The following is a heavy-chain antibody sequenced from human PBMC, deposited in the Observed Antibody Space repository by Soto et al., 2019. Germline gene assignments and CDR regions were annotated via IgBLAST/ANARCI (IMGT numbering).Heavy chain of an antibody. V-gene: IGHV1-24*01. CDR2: FDPEDGET. D-gene: IGHD3-22*01. J-gene: IGHJ3*02. CDR3: ATAGGDSSGYYYGAFDI. Sequence: ASVKVSCKVSGYTLTELSMHWVRQSPGKGLEWMGGFDPEDGETIYAQKFQGRVTMTEATSTDTAYMELSSLRSEDPAVYYWATAGGDSSGYYYGAFDIWGQGTMVTV. CDR1: GYTLTELS.